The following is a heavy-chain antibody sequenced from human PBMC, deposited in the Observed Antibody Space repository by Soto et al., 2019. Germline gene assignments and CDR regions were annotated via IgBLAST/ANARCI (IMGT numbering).Heavy chain of an antibody. V-gene: IGHV4-30-2*01. D-gene: IGHD3-3*01. J-gene: IGHJ5*02. CDR2: IYHSGST. Sequence: SETLSLTCAVSGGSISSGGYSWSWIRQPPGKGLEWIGYIYHSGSTYYNPSLKSRVTISVDRSKNQFSLKLSSVTAADTAVYYCASVYYDFWSGSAGWFDPWGQGTLVTVSS. CDR1: GGSISSGGYS. CDR3: ASVYYDFWSGSAGWFDP.